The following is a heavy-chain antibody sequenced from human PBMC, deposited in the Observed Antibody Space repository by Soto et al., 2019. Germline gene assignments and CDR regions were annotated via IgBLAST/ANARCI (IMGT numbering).Heavy chain of an antibody. CDR2: MNPNTGDT. D-gene: IGHD1-1*01. CDR3: ARVGGNWNDDYFDY. Sequence: QVPLVQSGAEVKKPGASVKVSCKASGYTFTNYDINWVRQAPGQGLEWMGWMNPNTGDTGYAQKFQGRVTMTRNTSIRTAYMDLSSLRSEDTAVYYCARVGGNWNDDYFDYWGQGTLVTVSS. V-gene: IGHV1-8*01. CDR1: GYTFTNYD. J-gene: IGHJ4*02.